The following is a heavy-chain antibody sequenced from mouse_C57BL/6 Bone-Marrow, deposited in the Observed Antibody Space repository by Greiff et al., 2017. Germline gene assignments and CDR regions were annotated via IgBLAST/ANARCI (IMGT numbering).Heavy chain of an antibody. CDR1: GYTFTSYW. CDR3: AILQFDGSSADY. V-gene: IGHV1-74*01. Sequence: VQLQQPGAELVKPGASVKVSCKASGYTFTSYWMPWVQQRPGQGLEWIGRIHPSDSDTNYNQKFKGQATLTVDKSSSTAYMQLSSLTSEDSAVYCCAILQFDGSSADYWGKGTTVTVSS. D-gene: IGHD1-1*01. J-gene: IGHJ2*01. CDR2: IHPSDSDT.